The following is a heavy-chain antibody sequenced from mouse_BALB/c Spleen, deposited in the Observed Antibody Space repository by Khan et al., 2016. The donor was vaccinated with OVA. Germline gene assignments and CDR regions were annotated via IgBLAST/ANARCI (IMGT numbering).Heavy chain of an antibody. CDR3: TRPAYDGYYDY. CDR2: ISTYSGNT. J-gene: IGHJ2*01. Sequence: QVQLQQPGPELVRPGVSVKISCKGSGYTFTDYAMHWVKQSHAKSLEWIGLISTYSGNTNYKQKFKGKATMTVDKSSSTAYMELARLTSGDSAIYSCTRPAYDGYYDYWGQGTTLTVSS. V-gene: IGHV1S137*01. D-gene: IGHD2-3*01. CDR1: GYTFTDYA.